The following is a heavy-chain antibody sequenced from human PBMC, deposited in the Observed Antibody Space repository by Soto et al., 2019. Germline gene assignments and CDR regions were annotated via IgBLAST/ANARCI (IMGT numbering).Heavy chain of an antibody. Sequence: QVQLVQSGAEVKKPGSSVKVSCKASGGTFSSYAISWVRQAPGHGLEWMGGIIPIFGTANYAQKFQGRVTITADESTSTAYMELSSLRSEDTAVYYCARGTRVAGPHYFDYWGQGTLVTVSS. D-gene: IGHD6-19*01. CDR2: IIPIFGTA. CDR1: GGTFSSYA. V-gene: IGHV1-69*01. CDR3: ARGTRVAGPHYFDY. J-gene: IGHJ4*02.